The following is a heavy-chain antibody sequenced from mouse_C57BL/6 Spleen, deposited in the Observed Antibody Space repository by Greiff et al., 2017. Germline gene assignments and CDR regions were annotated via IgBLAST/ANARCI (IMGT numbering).Heavy chain of an antibody. D-gene: IGHD1-1*01. V-gene: IGHV5-6*01. CDR1: GFTFSSYG. CDR2: ISSGGSYT. CDR3: AREGITTVVATSTWYFDV. Sequence: EVMLVESGGDLVKPGGSLKLSCAASGFTFSSYGMSWVRQTPDKRLEWVATISSGGSYTYYPDSVKGRFTISRDNAKNTLYLQMSSLKSEDTAMYYCAREGITTVVATSTWYFDVWGTGTTVTVSS. J-gene: IGHJ1*03.